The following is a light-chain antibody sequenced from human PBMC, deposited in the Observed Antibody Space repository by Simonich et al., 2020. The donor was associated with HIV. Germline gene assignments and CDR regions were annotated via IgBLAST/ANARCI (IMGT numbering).Light chain of an antibody. CDR1: QNVLYSSNNKNY. J-gene: IGKJ1*01. CDR2: WAS. V-gene: IGKV4-1*01. CDR3: QQYYSTPPT. Sequence: DIVMTQSPDSLAVSLGERATINCKSSQNVLYSSNNKNYLAWYQQRPGQPPQLLIYWASTRESGVPDRFSASGSGTDFTLTISSLQAEDVALYYCQQYYSTPPTFGQGTKVEIK.